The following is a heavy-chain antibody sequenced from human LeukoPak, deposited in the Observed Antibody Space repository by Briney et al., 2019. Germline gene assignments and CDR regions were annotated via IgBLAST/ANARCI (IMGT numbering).Heavy chain of an antibody. V-gene: IGHV3-30*04. CDR1: GFTXXXYA. CDR2: ISYDGSNK. Sequence: LXXAXSGFTXXXYAMHWVRQAPGKGLEWVAVISYDGSNKYYADSVKGRFTISRDNSKNTLYLQMNSLRAEDTAVYYCARESLSGYDFDYWGQGTLVTVSS. D-gene: IGHD5-12*01. CDR3: ARESLSGYDFDY. J-gene: IGHJ4*02.